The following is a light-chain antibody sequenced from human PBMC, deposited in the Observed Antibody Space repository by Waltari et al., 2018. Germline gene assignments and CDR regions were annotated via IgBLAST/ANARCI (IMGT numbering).Light chain of an antibody. J-gene: IGKJ2*01. Sequence: EIVLTQSPGTLSLSPGERGTLSCRASQSVSSSYLAWYQQRPGQPPKVLIHWASTREPGVPDRVSGSGSGTDFTLTISSLQPEDVAVYYCHQYHSTPYTFGQGTNLEIK. CDR3: HQYHSTPYT. CDR2: WAS. V-gene: IGKV3-20*01. CDR1: QSVSSSY.